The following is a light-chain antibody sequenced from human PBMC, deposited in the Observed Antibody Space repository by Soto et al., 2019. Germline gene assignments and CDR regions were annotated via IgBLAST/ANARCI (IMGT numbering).Light chain of an antibody. CDR3: QQFGSSPPIT. CDR2: GAS. CDR1: QSVSSSY. J-gene: IGKJ5*01. Sequence: EIVLTQSPGTLSLTPGERATLSCRASQSVSSSYLAWYQQKPGQAPRLLIYGASSKATGIPDRFSGSGSGTDFTLTISRLEPEDCAVYSCQQFGSSPPITFGQGTRLEIK. V-gene: IGKV3-20*01.